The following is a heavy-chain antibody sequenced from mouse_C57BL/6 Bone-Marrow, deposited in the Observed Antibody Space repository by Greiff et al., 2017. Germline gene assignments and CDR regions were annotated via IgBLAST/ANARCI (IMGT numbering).Heavy chain of an antibody. CDR3: AGQFITTVEATDFYAMDD. CDR2: IWTGGGT. D-gene: IGHD1-1*01. J-gene: IGHJ4*01. Sequence: VKLVESGPGLVAPSQSLSITCTVSGFSLTSYAISWVRQPPGKGLEWLGVIWTGGGTNYNSALKSRLSISKDNSKSQVFLKMNSLQTDDTARYFGAGQFITTVEATDFYAMDDWGQGTSVTVSS. V-gene: IGHV2-9-1*01. CDR1: GFSLTSYA.